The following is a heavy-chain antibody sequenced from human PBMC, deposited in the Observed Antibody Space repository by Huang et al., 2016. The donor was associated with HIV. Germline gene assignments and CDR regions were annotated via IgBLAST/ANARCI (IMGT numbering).Heavy chain of an antibody. CDR3: ARTVAVAGRPNWFDP. CDR1: GFTFSSYW. D-gene: IGHD6-19*01. J-gene: IGHJ5*02. V-gene: IGHV3-7*01. Sequence: EVQVVESGGDLVQPGGSLRLSCAASGFTFSSYWMSWVRQPPGKGLEWVANIKQDGSRKDYGDSVKGRFTSSRDNANNSLYLQMNSLRAEDTAVYYCARTVAVAGRPNWFDPWGQGTLVTVSS. CDR2: IKQDGSRK.